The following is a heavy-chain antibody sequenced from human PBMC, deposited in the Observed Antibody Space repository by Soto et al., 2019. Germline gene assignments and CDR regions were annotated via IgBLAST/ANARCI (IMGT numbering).Heavy chain of an antibody. D-gene: IGHD3-3*01. CDR1: GGSVRGSLYY. J-gene: IGHJ4*02. Sequence: SETLSLTCTVSGGSVRGSLYYWGWIRQPPGKGLEWIGNIFYRGNTYHNPSLKSRVTISVDTSKNQFSLKLSSVTAADTAVYYCARAHDFWGGRQQPIDSWGQGTLVTVSS. V-gene: IGHV4-39*01. CDR2: IFYRGNT. CDR3: ARAHDFWGGRQQPIDS.